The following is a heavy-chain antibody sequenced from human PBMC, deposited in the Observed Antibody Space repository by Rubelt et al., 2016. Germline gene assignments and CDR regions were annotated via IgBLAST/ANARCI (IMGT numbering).Heavy chain of an antibody. J-gene: IGHJ6*02. D-gene: IGHD3-22*01. CDR1: GYTFTSYG. CDR3: ARDGPYYDSSGSSYYYYGMDV. CDR2: ISAYNGNT. V-gene: IGHV1-18*01. Sequence: QVQLVQSGAEVKKPGASVKVSCKASGYTFTSYGISWVRQAPGQGLEWMGWISAYNGNTNYAQKLQGRVTMTTDTSTSTAYMELRSLRSEDTAVYYCARDGPYYDSSGSSYYYYGMDVWGQGTTVTVSS.